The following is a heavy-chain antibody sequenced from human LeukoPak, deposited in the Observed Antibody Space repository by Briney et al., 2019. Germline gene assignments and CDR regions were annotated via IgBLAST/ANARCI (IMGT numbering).Heavy chain of an antibody. CDR3: ARVGYSSSIDY. V-gene: IGHV4-39*07. CDR2: IYYSART. Sequence: SGTLSLTCTVSGGSISSSNYYWGWIRQPPGKGLECIGSIYYSARTYYNPSLKSRVAISVDTSKNQFSLKLSSVTAADTAVYYCARVGYSSSIDYWGQGTLVTVSS. J-gene: IGHJ4*02. CDR1: GGSISSSNYY. D-gene: IGHD6-6*01.